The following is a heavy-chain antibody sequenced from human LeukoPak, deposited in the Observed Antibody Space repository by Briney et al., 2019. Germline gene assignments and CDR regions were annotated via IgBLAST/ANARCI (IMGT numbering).Heavy chain of an antibody. V-gene: IGHV3-30*18. J-gene: IGHJ4*02. CDR2: ISYDVSKK. CDR1: GFTFSNSD. Sequence: GRSLRLSCAASGFTFSNSDIHGVRQAPGKGLEWVVVISYDVSKKYYADSGKGRFIISRDNSKNTLYLQVNSLGPEDTAIYYCAKDRRGPPKYCSGTNCYAGARFDYWGQGTLVTVSS. CDR3: AKDRRGPPKYCSGTNCYAGARFDY. D-gene: IGHD2-2*01.